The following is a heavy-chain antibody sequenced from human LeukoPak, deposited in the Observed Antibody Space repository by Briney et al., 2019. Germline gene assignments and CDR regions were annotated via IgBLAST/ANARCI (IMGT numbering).Heavy chain of an antibody. V-gene: IGHV3-11*01. CDR1: GFTFSDTY. Sequence: GGSLRLPCAVSGFTFSDTYMTWIRQAPGKGLESLSYISPSGTDISYADSVKGRFTISRDNAKNSLYLQMNSLRVEDTAVYYCARDLRTDSSFSPFDYWGQGTQVTVSS. J-gene: IGHJ4*02. CDR2: ISPSGTDI. D-gene: IGHD3/OR15-3a*01. CDR3: ARDLRTDSSFSPFDY.